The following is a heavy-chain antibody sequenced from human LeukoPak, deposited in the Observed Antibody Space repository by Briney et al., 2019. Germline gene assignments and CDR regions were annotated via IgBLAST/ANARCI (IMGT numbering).Heavy chain of an antibody. CDR1: GYTFANYA. CDR2: INSANGNT. D-gene: IGHD1-26*01. Sequence: ASVKVSCKASGYTFANYAMHWVRQAPGQSLEWMGWINSANGNTKYSQEFQGRVTITRDTSASTAYTELSSLRSEDTAVYYCARDGRFIVADYYYGMDVWGQGTTVTVSS. V-gene: IGHV1-3*04. CDR3: ARDGRFIVADYYYGMDV. J-gene: IGHJ6*02.